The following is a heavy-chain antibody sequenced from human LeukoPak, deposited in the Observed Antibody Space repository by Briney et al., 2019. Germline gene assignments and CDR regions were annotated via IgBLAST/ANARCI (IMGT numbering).Heavy chain of an antibody. V-gene: IGHV1-69-2*01. CDR1: GYTFTDYY. J-gene: IGHJ3*02. CDR2: VDPEDGEA. D-gene: IGHD3-22*01. CDR3: ATAQPTYYYDSSGVAFDI. Sequence: ASVKISCKVSGYTFTDYYMHWVQQAPGKGLEWMGLVDPEDGEAIYAEKSQGRVTITADTSTDTAYMELSSLRSEDTAVYYCATAQPTYYYDSSGVAFDIWGQGTMVTVSS.